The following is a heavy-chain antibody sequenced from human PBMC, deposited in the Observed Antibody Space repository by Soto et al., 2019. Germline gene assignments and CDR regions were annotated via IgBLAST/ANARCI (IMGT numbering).Heavy chain of an antibody. Sequence: VKVSCKTSGYTFTNYGITWVRQAPGQGLKWMGWISAYNGDTNYAQKFQGRVIMTTDTSTTTAYMELRSLRSDDTAVYYCARGPAGGLRGGVSYWGQGTLVTVSS. CDR1: GYTFTNYG. CDR3: ARGPAGGLRGGVSY. V-gene: IGHV1-18*04. CDR2: ISAYNGDT. D-gene: IGHD2-15*01. J-gene: IGHJ4*02.